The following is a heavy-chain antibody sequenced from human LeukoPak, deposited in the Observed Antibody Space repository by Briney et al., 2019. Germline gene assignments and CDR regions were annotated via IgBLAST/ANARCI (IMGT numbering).Heavy chain of an antibody. V-gene: IGHV1-46*01. CDR3: ARGGGSSSPYYYYGMDV. Sequence: ASVKVSCKASGYTFTSYYTHWVRQAPGQGLEWMGIINPSGGSTSYAQKFQGRVTMTRDTSTSTVYMELSSLRSEDTAAYYCARGGGSSSPYYYYGMDVWGQGTTVTVSS. CDR2: INPSGGST. D-gene: IGHD6-6*01. CDR1: GYTFTSYY. J-gene: IGHJ6*02.